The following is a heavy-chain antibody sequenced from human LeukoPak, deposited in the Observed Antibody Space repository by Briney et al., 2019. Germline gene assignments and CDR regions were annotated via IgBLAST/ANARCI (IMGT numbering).Heavy chain of an antibody. J-gene: IGHJ4*02. CDR3: ARDNYDSSGYYYQDY. Sequence: ASVKVSCKASGYTFTNYYMHWVRQAPGQGLEWMGIINPRGGSTSYAQKFQGRVTMTTDTSTSTAYMELRSLRSDDTAVYYCARDNYDSSGYYYQDYWGQGTLVTVSS. D-gene: IGHD3-22*01. V-gene: IGHV1-46*01. CDR2: INPRGGST. CDR1: GYTFTNYY.